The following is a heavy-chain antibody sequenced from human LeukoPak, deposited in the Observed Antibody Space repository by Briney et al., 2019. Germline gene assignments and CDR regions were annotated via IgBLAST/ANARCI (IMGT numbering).Heavy chain of an antibody. CDR2: ISSSSSYI. V-gene: IGHV3-21*01. Sequence: GGSLRLSCAASGFTFSSYEMNWVRQAPGKGLEWVSSISSSSSYIYYADSVKGRFTISRDNAKNSLYLQMNSLRAEDTAVYYCARGRSSGWRFDYWGQGTLVTVSS. CDR1: GFTFSSYE. J-gene: IGHJ4*02. CDR3: ARGRSSGWRFDY. D-gene: IGHD6-19*01.